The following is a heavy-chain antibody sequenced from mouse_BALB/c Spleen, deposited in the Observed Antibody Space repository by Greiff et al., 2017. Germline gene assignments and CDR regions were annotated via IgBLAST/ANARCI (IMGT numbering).Heavy chain of an antibody. J-gene: IGHJ2*01. CDR1: GYAFSSSW. D-gene: IGHD2-2*01. CDR2: IYPGDGDT. V-gene: IGHV1-82*01. Sequence: QVQLQQSGPELVKPGASVKISCKASGYAFSSSWMNWVKQRPGQGLEWIGRIYPGDGDTNYNGKFKGKATLTADKSSSTAYMQLSSLTSVDSAVYFCARWGYDEGGFDYWGQGTTLTVSS. CDR3: ARWGYDEGGFDY.